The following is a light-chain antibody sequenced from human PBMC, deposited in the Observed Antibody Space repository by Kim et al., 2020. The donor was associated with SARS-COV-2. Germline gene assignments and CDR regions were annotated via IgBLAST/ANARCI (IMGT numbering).Light chain of an antibody. Sequence: LCPGERATLSCRASQSGSSNFLAWYQQKPGQAPRLLIYGASSTATGIPDKFSGSGSGTDFTLTISRLEPEDFAVYYCQQYGTSQTFGQGTKVDIK. CDR3: QQYGTSQT. J-gene: IGKJ1*01. CDR2: GAS. V-gene: IGKV3-20*01. CDR1: QSGSSNF.